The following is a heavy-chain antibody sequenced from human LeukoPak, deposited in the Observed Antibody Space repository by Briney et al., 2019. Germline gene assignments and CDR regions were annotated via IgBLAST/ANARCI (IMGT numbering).Heavy chain of an antibody. CDR2: INHSGST. V-gene: IGHV4-34*01. J-gene: IGHJ6*03. CDR1: DGSFTDYH. D-gene: IGHD6-6*01. CDR3: ARATEGYSSSVVYMDV. Sequence: PSETLSLTCAVYDGSFTDYHWTWLRQPPGKGLEWIGEINHSGSTRYSPSLKSRVTISVDTPKNQFSLKLSSVTAADTAVYYCARATEGYSSSVVYMDVWGKGTTVTVSS.